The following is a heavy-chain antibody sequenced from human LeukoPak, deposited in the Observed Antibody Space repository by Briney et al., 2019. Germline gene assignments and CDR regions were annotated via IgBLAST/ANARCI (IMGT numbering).Heavy chain of an antibody. Sequence: ASVKLSCKAFGYTFTGYWMHWVRQAPGQGPEWMGVISPSGGSTIYAQKFKGRVTLTRDMSTSTDYLELSSLRSEDTAVYYCARGGGGGSYYYYMDVWGKGTTVTVSS. CDR1: GYTFTGYW. V-gene: IGHV1-46*01. D-gene: IGHD1-26*01. CDR2: ISPSGGST. J-gene: IGHJ6*03. CDR3: ARGGGGGSYYYYMDV.